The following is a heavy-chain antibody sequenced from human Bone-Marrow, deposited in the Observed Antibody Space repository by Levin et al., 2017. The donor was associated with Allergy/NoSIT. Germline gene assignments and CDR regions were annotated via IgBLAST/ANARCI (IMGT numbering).Heavy chain of an antibody. V-gene: IGHV3-23*01. CDR3: VKGSSGWVLEEDS. CDR2: ITGDGGSS. J-gene: IGHJ4*02. CDR1: GFTFRNFP. D-gene: IGHD6-19*01. Sequence: GGSLRLSCAASGFTFRNFPMTWVRQAPGKGLEWVSVITGDGGSSYYADSAKGRFTISRDNSKNTLYLQMNSLRVEDTAVYYCVKGSSGWVLEEDSWGQGALVTVSS.